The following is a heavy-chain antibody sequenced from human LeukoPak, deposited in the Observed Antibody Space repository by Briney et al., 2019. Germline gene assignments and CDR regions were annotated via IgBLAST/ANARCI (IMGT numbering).Heavy chain of an antibody. CDR2: ISSSGSTI. J-gene: IGHJ4*02. CDR1: GFTFSDFY. Sequence: GGSLRLSCAASGFTFSDFYMSWIRQAPGKGLEWVSYISSSGSTIYYADSVKGRFTISRDNAKNSLYLQMNSLRAEDTTVYYCAKVWFGEFSSFDYWGQGTLVTVSS. D-gene: IGHD3-10*01. V-gene: IGHV3-11*01. CDR3: AKVWFGEFSSFDY.